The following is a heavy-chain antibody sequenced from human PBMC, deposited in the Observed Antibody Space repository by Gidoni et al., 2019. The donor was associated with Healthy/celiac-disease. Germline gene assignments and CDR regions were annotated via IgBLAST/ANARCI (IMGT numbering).Heavy chain of an antibody. CDR3: ARVITGIFDY. CDR2: ISGSGGST. V-gene: IGHV3-23*01. CDR1: GFTFSSYA. J-gene: IGHJ4*02. Sequence: EVQLLESGGGLVQPGGSLSLSCAASGFTFSSYAMSWVRQAPVKGLEWVSAISGSGGSTYYADSVKGRFTISRDNSKNTLYLQMNSLRAEDTAVYYCARVITGIFDYWGQGTLVTVSS. D-gene: IGHD1-20*01.